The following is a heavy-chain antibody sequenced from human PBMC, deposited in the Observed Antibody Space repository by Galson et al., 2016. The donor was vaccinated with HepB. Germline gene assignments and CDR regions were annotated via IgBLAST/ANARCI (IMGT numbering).Heavy chain of an antibody. V-gene: IGHV3-48*03. CDR2: ISSSGNTI. CDR1: GFAFINYE. Sequence: SLRLSCASSGFAFINYEMTWVRQAPGQGLEWISYISSSGNTIYDADSVQGRFIISRDNAKNSLFLQMNNLRAEDTAVYFCARVELGGYQLWGQGTPVTVSS. D-gene: IGHD2-2*01. J-gene: IGHJ4*03. CDR3: ARVELGGYQL.